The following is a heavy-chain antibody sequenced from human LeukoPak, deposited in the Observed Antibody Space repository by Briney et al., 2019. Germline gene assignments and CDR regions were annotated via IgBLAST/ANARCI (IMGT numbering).Heavy chain of an antibody. CDR3: ARDGTSTDDY. D-gene: IGHD2-2*01. CDR2: ISAYNVNT. CDR1: GYNLISYG. Sequence: ASVKVSCKASGYNLISYGIIWVRQAPGQGLEWIGWISAYNVNTNYSQKFQGRFTVTTDSSTSTAYMELRNLRSDDTAVYYCARDGTSTDDYWGQGTLVTVSS. V-gene: IGHV1-18*01. J-gene: IGHJ4*02.